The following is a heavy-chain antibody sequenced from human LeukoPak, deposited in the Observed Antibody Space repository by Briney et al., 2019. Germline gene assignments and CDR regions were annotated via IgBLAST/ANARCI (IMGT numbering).Heavy chain of an antibody. J-gene: IGHJ6*03. CDR3: AKRRGLELLYYYYMDV. V-gene: IGHV3-64*01. CDR1: GFTFSSYA. Sequence: GGSLRLSCAASGFTFSSYAMHWVRQAPGKGLEYVSAISSNGGSTYYANSVKGRFTISRDNSKNTLYLQMGSLRAEDMAVYYCAKRRGLELLYYYYMDVWGKGTTVTVSS. CDR2: ISSNGGST. D-gene: IGHD1-7*01.